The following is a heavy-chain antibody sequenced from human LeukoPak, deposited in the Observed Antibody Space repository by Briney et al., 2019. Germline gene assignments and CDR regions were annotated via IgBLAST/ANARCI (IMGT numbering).Heavy chain of an antibody. Sequence: ASVKVSCKASGYPFTAYYLHWVRQAPGQGLEWMAWINPTSGATEYAQNFQGRVTLTRDTSITTAYMELSSLTSADTAVYYCARKKQLIYDVGFDPWAREPWSPSPQ. CDR1: GYPFTAYY. D-gene: IGHD2-2*02. V-gene: IGHV1-2*02. CDR3: ARKKQLIYDVGFDP. J-gene: IGHJ5*02. CDR2: INPTSGAT.